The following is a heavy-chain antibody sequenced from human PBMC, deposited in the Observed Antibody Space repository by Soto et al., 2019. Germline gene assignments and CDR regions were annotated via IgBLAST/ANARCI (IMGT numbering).Heavy chain of an antibody. J-gene: IGHJ4*02. D-gene: IGHD3-10*01. CDR1: GFTFRSYA. V-gene: IGHV3-30-3*01. Sequence: QVHLVASGGGIVQPGRSLRLACTASGFTFRSYAMHWVRQAPGKGLEWVAVISYSGSNTYYADSVKGRFSISRDISNNTLYLQMNSLRSEDTAVYYCARAPGGSTETFDSWGQGTLVTVSS. CDR2: ISYSGSNT. CDR3: ARAPGGSTETFDS.